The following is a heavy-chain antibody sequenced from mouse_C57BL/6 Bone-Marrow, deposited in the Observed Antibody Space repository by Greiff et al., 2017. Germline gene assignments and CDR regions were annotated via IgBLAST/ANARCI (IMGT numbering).Heavy chain of an antibody. CDR3: ASRGYDYAMDY. V-gene: IGHV5-6*02. CDR1: GFTFSSYG. J-gene: IGHJ4*01. CDR2: ISSGGSYT. Sequence: EVKLVESGGDLVKPGGSLKLSCAASGFTFSSYGMSWVRQTPDKRLEWVATISSGGSYTYYPDSVKGLFTISRDNAKNTLYLQMSSLKSEDTAMYDCASRGYDYAMDYWGQGTSVTVSA. D-gene: IGHD2-10*02.